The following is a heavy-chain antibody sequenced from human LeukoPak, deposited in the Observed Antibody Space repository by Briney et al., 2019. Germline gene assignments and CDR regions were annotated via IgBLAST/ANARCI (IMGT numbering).Heavy chain of an antibody. J-gene: IGHJ4*02. CDR1: GFTFSSYA. D-gene: IGHD3-22*01. CDR2: ISGSGGST. Sequence: GGSLRLSCAASGFTFSSYAMSWVRQAPGKGLEWVSAISGSGGSTYYADSVKGRFTISRDNSKNTLYLQMNSLRAEDTAVYYCAKWAIDHYDSSGWPDYWGQGTLVTVSS. CDR3: AKWAIDHYDSSGWPDY. V-gene: IGHV3-23*01.